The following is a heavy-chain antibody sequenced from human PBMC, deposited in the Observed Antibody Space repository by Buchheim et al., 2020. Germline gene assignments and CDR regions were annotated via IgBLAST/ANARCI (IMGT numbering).Heavy chain of an antibody. D-gene: IGHD2-15*01. V-gene: IGHV1-46*01. CDR2: INPSGGST. CDR1: GYTFTSYY. CDR3: ARDLLSDIVVVVAATDYYYGMDV. Sequence: QVQLVQSGAEVKKPGASVKVSCKASGYTFTSYYMHWVRQAPGQGLEWMGIINPSGGSTSYAQKFQGRVTMTRDTSTSTVYMELSGLRSEDTAVYYCARDLLSDIVVVVAATDYYYGMDVWGQGTT. J-gene: IGHJ6*02.